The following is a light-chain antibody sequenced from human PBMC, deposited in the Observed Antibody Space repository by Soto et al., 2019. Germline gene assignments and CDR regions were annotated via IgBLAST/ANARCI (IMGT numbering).Light chain of an antibody. Sequence: QSVLTQPPSASGSPGQSVTISCTGTSSDVGGYNYVSWYQQHPGKAPKLMIYEVSKRPSGVPDRLFGSKSGNTAALTVSGLQAEDEADYYCSSYAGSNDLVFGGGTKLTVL. CDR3: SSYAGSNDLV. J-gene: IGLJ2*01. CDR1: SSDVGGYNY. CDR2: EVS. V-gene: IGLV2-8*01.